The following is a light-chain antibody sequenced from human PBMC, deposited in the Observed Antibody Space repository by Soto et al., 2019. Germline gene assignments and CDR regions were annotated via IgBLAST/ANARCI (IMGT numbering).Light chain of an antibody. CDR1: EGIYSH. CDR2: AAS. J-gene: IGKJ2*01. Sequence: DVQLTQSPSFVSASVGDRVTITCRASEGIYSHLAWYQQKPGRAPKLLIYAASTLQSGVPSRFSGGGSGAEFTLTITALQPEDFATYYCQQTFTTPHTFGQGTKLEIK. CDR3: QQTFTTPHT. V-gene: IGKV1-9*01.